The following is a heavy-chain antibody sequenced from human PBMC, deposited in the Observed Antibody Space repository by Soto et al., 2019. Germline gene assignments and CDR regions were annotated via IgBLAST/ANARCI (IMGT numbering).Heavy chain of an antibody. J-gene: IGHJ6*02. D-gene: IGHD3-10*01. V-gene: IGHV1-69*13. CDR2: NIPIFGTA. CDR3: AREGPARLLWFGELSDPYYYYGMDV. CDR1: GGTFSSYA. Sequence: ASVKVSCKASGGTFSSYAISWVRQAPGQELEWMGGNIPIFGTANSAQKFQGRVTITADESTSTAYMELSSLRSEDTAVYYCAREGPARLLWFGELSDPYYYYGMDVWGQGTTVTVSS.